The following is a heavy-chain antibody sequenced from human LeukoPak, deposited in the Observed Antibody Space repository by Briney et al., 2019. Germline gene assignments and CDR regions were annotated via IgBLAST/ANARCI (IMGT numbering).Heavy chain of an antibody. J-gene: IGHJ5*02. Sequence: SETLSLTCTVSGGSISSSSYYWGWIRQPPGKGLEWIGSIYYSGSTYYNPSLKSRVTISVDTSKNQFSLKLSSVTAADTAVYYCASLADYGGNNRWGQGTLVTVSS. V-gene: IGHV4-39*01. CDR1: GGSISSSSYY. D-gene: IGHD4-23*01. CDR3: ASLADYGGNNR. CDR2: IYYSGST.